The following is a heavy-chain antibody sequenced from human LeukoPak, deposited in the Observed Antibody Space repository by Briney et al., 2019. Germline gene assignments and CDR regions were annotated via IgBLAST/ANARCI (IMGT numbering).Heavy chain of an antibody. Sequence: SETLSLTCTVSGDSIRSYYWNWIQQPPGKGLEWIGSIYYSGSTNYNPSLKSRVTISVDTSKNQLSLRLSSVTAADTAVYYCARGYDYNYYFDYWGQGTLVTVSS. CDR3: ARGYDYNYYFDY. D-gene: IGHD4-11*01. CDR2: IYYSGST. J-gene: IGHJ4*02. V-gene: IGHV4-59*01. CDR1: GDSIRSYY.